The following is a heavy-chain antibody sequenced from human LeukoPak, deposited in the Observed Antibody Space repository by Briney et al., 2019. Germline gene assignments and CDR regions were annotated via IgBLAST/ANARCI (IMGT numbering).Heavy chain of an antibody. J-gene: IGHJ4*02. CDR2: INSDGINT. V-gene: IGHV3-74*01. CDR1: GFTFSNYW. Sequence: PGGSLRLSCAASGFTFSNYWMHWVRQAPGKGLVWVSRINSDGINTSYADSVKGRFTISRDNAKNTLNLQMNSLRAEDTAVYYCARDRGDFWSGYYTNYFDYWGQETLVTVSS. D-gene: IGHD3-3*01. CDR3: ARDRGDFWSGYYTNYFDY.